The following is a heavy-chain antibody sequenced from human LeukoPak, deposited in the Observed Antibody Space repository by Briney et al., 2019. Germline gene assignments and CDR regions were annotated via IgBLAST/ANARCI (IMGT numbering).Heavy chain of an antibody. J-gene: IGHJ6*03. CDR3: ARVVAARYYYYYMDV. CDR2: ISDSGGNT. D-gene: IGHD6-6*01. Sequence: GGSLRLSCAASGFTFSSYGMSWVRQAPGKGLEWVSTISDSGGNTYYADSGKGRFTISRDNSKNTLYLQVDSLRAEDTALYYCARVVAARYYYYYMDVWGKGTTVTVSS. CDR1: GFTFSSYG. V-gene: IGHV3-23*01.